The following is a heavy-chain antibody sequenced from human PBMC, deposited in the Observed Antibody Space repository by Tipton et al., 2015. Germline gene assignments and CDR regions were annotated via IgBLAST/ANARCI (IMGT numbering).Heavy chain of an antibody. V-gene: IGHV3-33*01. Sequence: SLRLSCAASGFTFSSYGMHWVRQAPGKGLEWVAVIWYDGSNKYYADSVKGRFTISRDNSKNTLYLQMNSLRAEDTAVYYCARCWHYYYYGMDVWGQGTTVTVSS. J-gene: IGHJ6*02. CDR1: GFTFSSYG. CDR2: IWYDGSNK. CDR3: ARCWHYYYYGMDV.